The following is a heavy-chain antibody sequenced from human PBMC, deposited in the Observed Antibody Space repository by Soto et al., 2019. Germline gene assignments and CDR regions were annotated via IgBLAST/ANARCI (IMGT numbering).Heavy chain of an antibody. CDR2: LYDVDGS. CDR3: ARGSAGSESVVVVPAIDFYSFDT. CDR1: GLTISGKKY. J-gene: IGHJ4*02. Sequence: DVQLVESGGGLIQPGESLRLSCAAFGLTISGKKYVAWVRQAPGKGLEWVSALYDVDGSFYADSVTGRFTTSSDSSKTTVYLHMSSLRGEDTGVYYCARGSAGSESVVVVPAIDFYSFDTWGQGTLVSVSS. V-gene: IGHV3-53*01. D-gene: IGHD2-15*01.